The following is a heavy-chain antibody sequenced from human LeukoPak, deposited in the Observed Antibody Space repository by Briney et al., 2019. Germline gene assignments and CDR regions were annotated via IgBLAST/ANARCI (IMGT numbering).Heavy chain of an antibody. CDR2: IYHSGST. CDR3: AREVVVIQYYFDY. J-gene: IGHJ4*02. Sequence: KPSETLSLTCAVSGYSISSGYYWGWIRQPPGKGLEWIGSIYHSGSTYYNPSLKSRVTISVDTSKNQFSLKLSSVTAADTAVYYCAREVVVIQYYFDYWGQGTLVSVSS. CDR1: GYSISSGYY. D-gene: IGHD3-22*01. V-gene: IGHV4-38-2*02.